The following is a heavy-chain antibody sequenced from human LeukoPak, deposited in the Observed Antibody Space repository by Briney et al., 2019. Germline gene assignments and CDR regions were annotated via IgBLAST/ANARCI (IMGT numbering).Heavy chain of an antibody. CDR2: INHSGST. CDR3: ARGRIVVVTAIPPRWFDP. Sequence: PSETLSLTCTVSGGSISSYYWSWIRQPPGKGLEWIGEINHSGSTNYNPSLKSRVTISVDTSKNQFSLKLSSVTAADTAVYYCARGRIVVVTAIPPRWFDPWGQGTLVTVSS. J-gene: IGHJ5*02. CDR1: GGSISSYY. V-gene: IGHV4-34*01. D-gene: IGHD2-21*02.